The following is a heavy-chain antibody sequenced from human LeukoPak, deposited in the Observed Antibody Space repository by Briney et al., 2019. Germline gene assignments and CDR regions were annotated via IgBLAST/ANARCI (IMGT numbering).Heavy chain of an antibody. D-gene: IGHD3-22*01. CDR2: TNPNSGNT. V-gene: IGHV1-8*01. CDR3: ARVYYYDSSGYYFNDY. CDR1: GYTFTSYD. Sequence: ASVKVSCKASGYTFTSYDINWVRQATGQGLEWMGWTNPNSGNTGYAQKFQGRVTMTRNTSISTAYMELSSLRSEDTAVYYCARVYYYDSSGYYFNDYWGQGTLVTVSS. J-gene: IGHJ4*02.